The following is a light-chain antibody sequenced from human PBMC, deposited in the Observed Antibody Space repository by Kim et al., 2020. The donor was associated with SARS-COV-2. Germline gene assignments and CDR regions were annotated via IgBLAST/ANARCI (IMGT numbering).Light chain of an antibody. CDR1: QSVGDSF. Sequence: EIVLTQSPGTLSLSPGQRATLFCRASQSVGDSFVAWYQQKPGQAPRLLIYTASNRATGIPDRFSGSGSGTDFTLTISSLEPEDFAVYYCQQYGSSPPLTFGGGTKVDIK. V-gene: IGKV3-20*01. J-gene: IGKJ4*01. CDR2: TAS. CDR3: QQYGSSPPLT.